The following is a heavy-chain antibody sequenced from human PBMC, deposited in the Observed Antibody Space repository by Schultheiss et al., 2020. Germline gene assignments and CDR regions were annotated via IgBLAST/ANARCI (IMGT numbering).Heavy chain of an antibody. CDR2: IYYSGST. V-gene: IGHV4-59*12. D-gene: IGHD3-22*01. Sequence: SETLSLTCAVYGGSFSGYYWSWIRQPPGKGLEWIGYIYYSGSTNYNPSLKSRVTISVDTSKNQFSLKLSSVTAADTAVYYCARDSSSYDSSGYYYFAFDIWGQGTMVTVSS. CDR1: GGSFSGYY. CDR3: ARDSSSYDSSGYYYFAFDI. J-gene: IGHJ3*02.